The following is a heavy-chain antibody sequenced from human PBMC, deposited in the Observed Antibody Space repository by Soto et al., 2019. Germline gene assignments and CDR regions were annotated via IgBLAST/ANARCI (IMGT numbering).Heavy chain of an antibody. V-gene: IGHV3-30-3*01. Sequence: QVQLVESGGGVVQPGRSLRLSCAASGFTFSSYAMHWVRQAPGKGLEWVAVISYDGSNKYYADSVKGRFTISRDNSKNTLYLQMNSLRAEDTAVYYCARDIIESIAAAGTKLWGQGTLVTVSS. CDR2: ISYDGSNK. CDR3: ARDIIESIAAAGTKL. D-gene: IGHD6-13*01. CDR1: GFTFSSYA. J-gene: IGHJ4*02.